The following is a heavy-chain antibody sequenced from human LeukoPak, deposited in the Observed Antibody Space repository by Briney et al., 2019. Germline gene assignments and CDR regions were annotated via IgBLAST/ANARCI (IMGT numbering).Heavy chain of an antibody. CDR3: ARRACSGGTCRFDY. CDR2: IKQDGNEI. J-gene: IGHJ4*02. D-gene: IGHD2-15*01. CDR1: RFTFSSYW. V-gene: IGHV3-7*01. Sequence: GGSLRLSCAASRFTFSSYWMSWVRQAPGKGLEWVANIKQDGNEIYYVDSVKGRFTISRDNAENSLYLQMNSLRAEDTAVYYCARRACSGGTCRFDYWGQGTLVTVSS.